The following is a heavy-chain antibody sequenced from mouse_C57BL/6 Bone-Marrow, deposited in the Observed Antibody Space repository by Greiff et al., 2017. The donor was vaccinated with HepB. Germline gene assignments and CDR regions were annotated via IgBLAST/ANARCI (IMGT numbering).Heavy chain of an antibody. CDR3: ARVGYYSGWFAY. CDR2: IHPNSGST. Sequence: QVQLQQSGAELVKPGASVKLSCKASGYTFTSYWMHWVKQRPGQGLEWIGMIHPNSGSTNYNEKFKSKATLTVDKSSSTAYMQLSSLTSEDSAVYYWARVGYYSGWFAYWGQGTLVTVSA. D-gene: IGHD2-3*01. J-gene: IGHJ3*01. V-gene: IGHV1-64*01. CDR1: GYTFTSYW.